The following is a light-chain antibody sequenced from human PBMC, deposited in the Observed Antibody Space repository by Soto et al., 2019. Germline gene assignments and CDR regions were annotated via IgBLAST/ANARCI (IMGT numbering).Light chain of an antibody. J-gene: IGKJ2*02. CDR3: QQYGSSRT. Sequence: EIVLTQSPGSLSLSPGERGTLSWRASQSVSSSYLAWYQQKPGQAPRLLIYGASSRATGIPDRFSGSGSGTDFTLTISRLEPEDFAVYYCQQYGSSRTFGQGTKLEIK. CDR2: GAS. V-gene: IGKV3-20*01. CDR1: QSVSSSY.